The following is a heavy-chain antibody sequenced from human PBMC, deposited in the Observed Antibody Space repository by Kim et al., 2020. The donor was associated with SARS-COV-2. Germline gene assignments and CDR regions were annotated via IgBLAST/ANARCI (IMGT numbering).Heavy chain of an antibody. CDR2: IYTSGST. CDR1: GGSISSYY. D-gene: IGHD1-26*01. J-gene: IGHJ5*02. V-gene: IGHV4-4*07. CDR3: AGDGVDSGSYSGGWFDP. Sequence: SETLSLTCTVSGGSISSYYWSWIRQPAGKGLEWIGRIYTSGSTNYNPSLKSRVTMSVDTSKNQFSLKLSSVTAADTAVYYCAGDGVDSGSYSGGWFDPWGQGTLVTVSS.